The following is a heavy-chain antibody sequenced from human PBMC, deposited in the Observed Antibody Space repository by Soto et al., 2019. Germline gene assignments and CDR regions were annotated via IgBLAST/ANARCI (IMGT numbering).Heavy chain of an antibody. CDR1: GGTFSSYA. CDR3: ARVAEEYCSGGSCHGYFDY. CDR2: IIPIFGTA. D-gene: IGHD2-15*01. Sequence: SVKVSCKASGGTFSSYAISWLRQAPGQGLEWMGGIIPIFGTANYAQKFQGRVTITADKSTSTAYMELSSLRSEDTAVYYCARVAEEYCSGGSCHGYFDYWGQGTLVTVSS. V-gene: IGHV1-69*06. J-gene: IGHJ4*02.